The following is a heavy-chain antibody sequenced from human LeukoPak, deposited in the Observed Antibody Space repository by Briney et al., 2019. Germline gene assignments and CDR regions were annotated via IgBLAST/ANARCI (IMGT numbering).Heavy chain of an antibody. D-gene: IGHD1-26*01. J-gene: IGHJ5*02. V-gene: IGHV1-8*01. CDR2: MNPNSGNT. CDR3: ARVRGSYQPIDP. Sequence: ASVKASCKASGYTFTSYDINWVRQATGQGLEWMGWMNPNSGNTGYAQNFQGRVTMTRNTSITTAYMELNSLTSDDTAVYNCARVRGSYQPIDPWGQGTLVTVSS. CDR1: GYTFTSYD.